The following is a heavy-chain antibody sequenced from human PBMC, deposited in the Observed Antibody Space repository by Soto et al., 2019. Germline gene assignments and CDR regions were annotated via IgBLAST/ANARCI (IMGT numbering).Heavy chain of an antibody. CDR1: GLSLSPYW. V-gene: IGHV3-74*01. CDR2: INSDGAQT. Sequence: EVQLLESGGGLVQPGGSLRLSCAASGLSLSPYWRHWVRRAPGKGLEWVARINSDGAQTAYADSVKGRFSISRDNAKNTLYLQMHSLRVEDTAVYYCARDLGGPDHWGQGTLVAVSS. J-gene: IGHJ5*02. CDR3: ARDLGGPDH. D-gene: IGHD3-16*01.